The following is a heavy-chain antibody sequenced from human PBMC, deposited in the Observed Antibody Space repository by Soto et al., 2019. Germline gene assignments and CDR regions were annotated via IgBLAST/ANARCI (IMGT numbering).Heavy chain of an antibody. CDR1: GFPFSSYG. CDR2: ISYDGSNK. J-gene: IGHJ4*02. CDR3: ANGLYEPLFFDY. V-gene: IGHV3-30*18. D-gene: IGHD5-12*01. Sequence: PGGSLRLSCAASGFPFSSYGMHLVRQAPGKGLEWVAFISYDGSNKYYADSVKGRFTISRDNSKNTLYLQMNSLRAEDTAVYYCANGLYEPLFFDYWGQGTLITVSS.